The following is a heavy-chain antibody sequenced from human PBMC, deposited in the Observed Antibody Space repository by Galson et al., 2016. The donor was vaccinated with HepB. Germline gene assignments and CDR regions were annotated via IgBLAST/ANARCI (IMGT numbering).Heavy chain of an antibody. D-gene: IGHD6-13*01. CDR2: IDWDDDK. CDR1: GFSLSTSGMC. J-gene: IGHJ4*02. V-gene: IGHV2-70*01. Sequence: PALVKPTQTLTLTCTFSGFSLSTSGMCVSWIRQPPGKALEWLALIDWDDDKYYSTSLKTRLTISKDTSKNQVVLTMTDMDPVDTATYHCARIRGIAAAGPFDYWGQGTLVTVSS. CDR3: ARIRGIAAAGPFDY.